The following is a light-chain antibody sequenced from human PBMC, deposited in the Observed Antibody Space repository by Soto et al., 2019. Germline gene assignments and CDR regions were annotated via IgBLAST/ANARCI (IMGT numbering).Light chain of an antibody. CDR1: QSISNY. CDR2: GAS. CDR3: HQSDSTPRT. J-gene: IGKJ4*01. V-gene: IGKV1-39*01. Sequence: DIQMTQSPSSLSASVGDRVTITCRASQSISNYLNWYQQKPGIAPKLLIYGASSLQSGVPSRVSGSGYVTDFTLTISSLQPEDFATYYGHQSDSTPRTFGGGTKVEIK.